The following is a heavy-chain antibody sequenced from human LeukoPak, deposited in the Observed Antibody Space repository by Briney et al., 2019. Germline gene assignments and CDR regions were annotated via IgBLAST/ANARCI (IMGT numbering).Heavy chain of an antibody. V-gene: IGHV3-53*01. Sequence: GGSLRLSCAASGFTVSSNYMSWVRQAPGKGLEWVSVIYSGGSTYYADSVKGRFTISRDNSKNTLYLQMNSLRAEDTAVYYCARQVAVAGYGMDVWGQGPTVTVSS. CDR2: IYSGGST. CDR1: GFTVSSNY. D-gene: IGHD6-19*01. CDR3: ARQVAVAGYGMDV. J-gene: IGHJ6*02.